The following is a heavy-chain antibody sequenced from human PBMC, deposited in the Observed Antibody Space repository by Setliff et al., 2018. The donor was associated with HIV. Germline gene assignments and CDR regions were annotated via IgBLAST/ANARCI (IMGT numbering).Heavy chain of an antibody. D-gene: IGHD3-9*01. CDR2: IYPGDSET. CDR1: GYFFLDSW. J-gene: IGHJ6*03. Sequence: GESLKISCKGSGYFFLDSWIGGVRQMPGKGLEWVAIIYPGDSETRYSPSFEGQVTISVDRSINTAYLQWSSLKASDTAIYYCTRHPLRPGIAGYFYFVDVWGTGTTVTVSS. V-gene: IGHV5-51*01. CDR3: TRHPLRPGIAGYFYFVDV.